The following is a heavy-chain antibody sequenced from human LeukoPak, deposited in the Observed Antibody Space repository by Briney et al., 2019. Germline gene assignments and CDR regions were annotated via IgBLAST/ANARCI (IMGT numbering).Heavy chain of an antibody. Sequence: ASVKVSCKASGYTFTNYGITWVRQAPGQGLEWMGWVSAYADDTNYVQKFQGRITMTTDTSTSTAYVELRSLRSDDTAVYYCARDCIGRHGFDYRGQGTLVTVSS. CDR3: ARDCIGRHGFDY. D-gene: IGHD2-21*01. J-gene: IGHJ4*02. CDR1: GYTFTNYG. V-gene: IGHV1-18*01. CDR2: VSAYADDT.